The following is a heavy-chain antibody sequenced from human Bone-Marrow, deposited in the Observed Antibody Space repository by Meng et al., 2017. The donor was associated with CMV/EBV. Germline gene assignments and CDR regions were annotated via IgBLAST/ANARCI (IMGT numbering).Heavy chain of an antibody. CDR1: GYTFNSYG. CDR2: ISAYNGYT. V-gene: IGHV1-18*01. Sequence: ASVKVSCKAPGYTFNSYGLSWVRQAPGQGLEWMGWISAYNGYTNYAQKLQDRVIMTIDTSTTTAYMELRSLRSDDTAVYYCARDRLSISWFPRNWFDPWGQGTLVTVSS. D-gene: IGHD6-13*01. J-gene: IGHJ5*02. CDR3: ARDRLSISWFPRNWFDP.